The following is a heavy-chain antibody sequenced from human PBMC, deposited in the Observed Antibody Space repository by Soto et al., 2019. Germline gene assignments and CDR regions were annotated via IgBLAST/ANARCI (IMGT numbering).Heavy chain of an antibody. D-gene: IGHD3-22*01. CDR3: ARDYYKYYDSSGYYRSPAY. CDR1: GFSCSSYT. Sequence: GGSLRLSWAASGFSCSSYTMHWVRQTPGKGLERVAVISHDGGDKYYADSVKGRFTISRDNSKNTLYLQMNSLRREDTSVYYCARDYYKYYDSSGYYRSPAYWGQGTLVTVSS. V-gene: IGHV3-30*04. J-gene: IGHJ4*02. CDR2: ISHDGGDK.